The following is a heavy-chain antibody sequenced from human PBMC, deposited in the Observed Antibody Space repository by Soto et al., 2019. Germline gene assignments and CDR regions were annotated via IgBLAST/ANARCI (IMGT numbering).Heavy chain of an antibody. CDR2: IYSGGST. Sequence: EVQLVESGGGLVQPGGSLRLSCAASGFSVSSSYMSWVRQAPGKGLEWVSVIYSGGSTYYADSVKGRFTISRDNSKNTLYVQMNSRRVEDTAVYYCAIMYYYGGSGYYYKYWYFDLWGRGTLVTVSS. J-gene: IGHJ2*01. CDR3: AIMYYYGGSGYYYKYWYFDL. CDR1: GFSVSSSY. V-gene: IGHV3-66*01. D-gene: IGHD3-22*01.